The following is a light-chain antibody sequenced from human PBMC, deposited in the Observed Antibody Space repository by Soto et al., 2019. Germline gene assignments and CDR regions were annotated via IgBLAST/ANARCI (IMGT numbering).Light chain of an antibody. CDR3: QQYHTWPIT. J-gene: IGKJ4*01. V-gene: IGKV3-15*01. CDR2: GAA. CDR1: QSVFSS. Sequence: EIVMTQSPATLSVSPGERATLSCRASQSVFSSLAWYQQKPGQAPRLLIYGAATRATGIPARFSGSGSGTEFTLTISSLQSEDCAIYYCQQYHTWPITFGGGTKV.